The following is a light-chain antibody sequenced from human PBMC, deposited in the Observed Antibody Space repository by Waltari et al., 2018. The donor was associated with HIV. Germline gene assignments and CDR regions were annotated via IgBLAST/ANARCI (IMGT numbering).Light chain of an antibody. Sequence: EFVLTQSPATLSLSPGERATLSCRASQSISSYLAGYQQKSGQPPRLLIYDATNRANGVPARFSGSGSGTDYTLTISSLEPEDFAVYFCQQRSIWPPLTFGGGTKVEMK. V-gene: IGKV3-11*01. CDR2: DAT. J-gene: IGKJ4*01. CDR3: QQRSIWPPLT. CDR1: QSISSY.